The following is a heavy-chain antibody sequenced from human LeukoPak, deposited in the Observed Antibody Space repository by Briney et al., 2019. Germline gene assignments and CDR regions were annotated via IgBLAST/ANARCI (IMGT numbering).Heavy chain of an antibody. CDR2: IYYSGST. Sequence: SETLSLTCAVYGGSFSGYYWSWIRQPPGKGLEWIGSIYYSGSTYYNPSLKSRVTISVDTSKNQFSLKLSSVTAADTAVYYCATSSSWMRYWGQGTLVTVSS. D-gene: IGHD6-13*01. J-gene: IGHJ4*02. CDR3: ATSSSWMRY. V-gene: IGHV4-34*01. CDR1: GGSFSGYY.